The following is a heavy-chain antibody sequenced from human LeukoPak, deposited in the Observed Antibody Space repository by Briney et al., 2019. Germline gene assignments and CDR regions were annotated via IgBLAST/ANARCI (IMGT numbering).Heavy chain of an antibody. CDR1: GFTFSSYA. CDR3: ARLDCSSTTRYRAEDYFYYGVDV. Sequence: GGSLRLSCAASGFTFSSYAMSWVRQAPGKGLAWVSSISGSGSNTYDADSVKGRFTISRDNSKNTLYLQMNSLRAEDTAVYYCARLDCSSTTRYRAEDYFYYGVDVWGQGTTVTVSS. J-gene: IGHJ6*02. V-gene: IGHV3-23*01. CDR2: ISGSGSNT. D-gene: IGHD2-2*01.